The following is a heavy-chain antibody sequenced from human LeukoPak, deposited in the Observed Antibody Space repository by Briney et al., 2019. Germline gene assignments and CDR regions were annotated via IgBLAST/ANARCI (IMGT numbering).Heavy chain of an antibody. CDR3: ARQIYSSSSGLDY. D-gene: IGHD6-6*01. Sequence: GGSLRLSCAASGFSFSGYGMHWVRQAPGKGLEWVAFIHYDGARSYYADSVKGRFTISRDNAKNSLYLQMNSLRAEDTAVYYCARQIYSSSSGLDYWGQGTLVTVSS. CDR1: GFSFSGYG. CDR2: IHYDGARS. J-gene: IGHJ4*02. V-gene: IGHV3-30*02.